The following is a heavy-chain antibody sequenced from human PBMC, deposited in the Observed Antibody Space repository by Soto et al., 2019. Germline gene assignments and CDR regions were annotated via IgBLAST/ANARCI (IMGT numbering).Heavy chain of an antibody. Sequence: QVRLQQWGAGLLKPSETLPLTCAVYGGSFSDYYWSWIRQPPGKGLEWIGEINHSGSTNYNPSLKSRLTISVDTSKKQFSLKLNSVTAADTAVYYCAREVPSRYFDLWGRGTPVTVSS. V-gene: IGHV4-34*01. J-gene: IGHJ2*01. D-gene: IGHD3-10*01. CDR1: GGSFSDYY. CDR2: INHSGST. CDR3: AREVPSRYFDL.